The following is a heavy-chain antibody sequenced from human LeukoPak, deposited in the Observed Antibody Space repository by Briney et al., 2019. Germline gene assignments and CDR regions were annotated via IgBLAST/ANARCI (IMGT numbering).Heavy chain of an antibody. D-gene: IGHD3-22*01. CDR3: ARVTSHITMIVVVRKTGTFDY. CDR2: MNPNSGNT. V-gene: IGHV1-8*03. J-gene: IGHJ4*02. Sequence: ASVKVSCKASGYTFTSYDINWVRQATGQGLEWMGWMNPNSGNTGYAQKFQGRVTITRNTSISTAYMELSSLRSEDTAVYYCARVTSHITMIVVVRKTGTFDYWGQGTLVTVSS. CDR1: GYTFTSYD.